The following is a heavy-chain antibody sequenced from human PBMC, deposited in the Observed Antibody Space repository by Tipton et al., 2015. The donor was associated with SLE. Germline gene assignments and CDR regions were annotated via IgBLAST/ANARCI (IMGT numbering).Heavy chain of an antibody. Sequence: SLRLSCAASGFTFSSYSMNWVRQAPGKGLEWVPSISSSSSYIYYADSVKGRFTISRDNAKNSLYLQMNSLRAEDTAVYYCARDLPYYYDSSGYQPYFDYWGQGTLVTVSS. CDR2: ISSSSSYI. V-gene: IGHV3-21*03. D-gene: IGHD3-22*01. CDR1: GFTFSSYS. J-gene: IGHJ4*02. CDR3: ARDLPYYYDSSGYQPYFDY.